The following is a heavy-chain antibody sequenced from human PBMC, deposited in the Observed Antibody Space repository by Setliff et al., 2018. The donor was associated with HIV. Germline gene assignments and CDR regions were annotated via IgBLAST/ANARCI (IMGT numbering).Heavy chain of an antibody. Sequence: SETLSLTCTVSGGSISNSRYYWSWIRQPPGKGLEWIGSIYYSGSTYYNPSLKSRVTISVDTSKNQFSLKLSSMTAADTAVYYCGRQAWDHQSSGYFVDYWGQGTLVTVSS. CDR3: GRQAWDHQSSGYFVDY. V-gene: IGHV4-39*01. CDR1: GGSISNSRYY. J-gene: IGHJ4*02. CDR2: IYYSGST. D-gene: IGHD6-19*01.